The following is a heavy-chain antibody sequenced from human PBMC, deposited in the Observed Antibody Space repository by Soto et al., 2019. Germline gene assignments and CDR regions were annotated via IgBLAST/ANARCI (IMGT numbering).Heavy chain of an antibody. V-gene: IGHV4-38-2*01. J-gene: IGHJ6*01. Sequence: SESMSRTFAVGGYSNSSGYYWRWIRQPQGQGLERIGRIYHSGSTYYNPSLKSRVTISVDTGKNRFSLKLSSVPAADTGVYYCARGGGATWWSIPYYYYDMEVWGQGTTVTVSS. D-gene: IGHD1-26*01. CDR1: GYSNSSGYY. CDR2: IYHSGST. CDR3: ARGGGATWWSIPYYYYDMEV.